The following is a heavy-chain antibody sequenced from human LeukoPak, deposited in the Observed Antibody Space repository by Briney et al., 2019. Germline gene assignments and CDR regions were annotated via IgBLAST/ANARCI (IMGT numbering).Heavy chain of an antibody. CDR3: ARGLTGYYDSSDYYYSF. V-gene: IGHV4-34*01. CDR1: GGSISGYY. J-gene: IGHJ4*02. Sequence: SETLSLTCAVYGGSISGYYWGWIRQPPGKGLEWIGEINHSGNTNYNPSLKSRVTISVDTSKNQFSLKLRSVTAADTAVYFCARGLTGYYDSSDYYYSFWGQGTLVTVSS. D-gene: IGHD3-22*01. CDR2: INHSGNT.